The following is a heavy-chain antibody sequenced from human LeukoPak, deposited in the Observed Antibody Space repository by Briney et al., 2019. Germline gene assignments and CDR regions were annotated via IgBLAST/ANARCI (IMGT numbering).Heavy chain of an antibody. V-gene: IGHV4-30-2*01. J-gene: IGHJ4*02. CDR2: IYHSGST. D-gene: IGHD2/OR15-2a*01. CDR1: GGSISSGGYS. CDR3: ARADVNRSGFDY. Sequence: PSETLSLTCAVSGGSISSGGYSWSWIRQPPGKGLVWIGYIYHSGSTYYNPSLKSRVTISVDRSKNQFSLKLSSVTAADTAVYYCARADVNRSGFDYWGQGTLVTVSS.